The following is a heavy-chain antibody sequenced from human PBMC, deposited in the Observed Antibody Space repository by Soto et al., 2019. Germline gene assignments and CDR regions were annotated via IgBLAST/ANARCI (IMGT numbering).Heavy chain of an antibody. Sequence: ASVKVSCKASGYTFTNYYMDWVRQATGQGLEWMGIINPSGGSTSYAQKFQGRVTVTTDTSASTVYMELSSLRSEDTAVYYCEREGSTYGYTFDYWGQGTLVTVSS. D-gene: IGHD5-18*01. V-gene: IGHV1-46*01. CDR1: GYTFTNYY. CDR2: INPSGGST. J-gene: IGHJ4*02. CDR3: EREGSTYGYTFDY.